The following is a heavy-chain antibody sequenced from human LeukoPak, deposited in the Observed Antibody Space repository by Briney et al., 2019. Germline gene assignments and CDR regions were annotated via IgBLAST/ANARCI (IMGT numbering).Heavy chain of an antibody. J-gene: IGHJ4*02. CDR2: IIPIFGTA. CDR3: ARRGGKWTPVDS. CDR1: GGTFSSYA. D-gene: IGHD1-26*01. V-gene: IGHV1-69*13. Sequence: GASVKVSCKASGGTFSSYAISWVRQAPGQGLEWMGGIIPIFGTANYAQKFQGRVTITADESTSTAYMELSSLRSEDTAVYYCARRGGKWTPVDSWGQGTLVTVSS.